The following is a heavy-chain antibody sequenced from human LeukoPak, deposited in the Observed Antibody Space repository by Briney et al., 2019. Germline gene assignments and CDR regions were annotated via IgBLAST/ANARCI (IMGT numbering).Heavy chain of an antibody. CDR3: AKPARTDYADY. Sequence: GGSLRLSCAASGFTFSDYGMSWVRQAPGKGLEWVSSISTTSSYIYYADSVKGRFTISRDNAKNSLYLQMNSLRAEDTAVYYCAKPARTDYADYWGQGTLVTVSS. D-gene: IGHD1-14*01. CDR1: GFTFSDYG. J-gene: IGHJ4*02. V-gene: IGHV3-21*04. CDR2: ISTTSSYI.